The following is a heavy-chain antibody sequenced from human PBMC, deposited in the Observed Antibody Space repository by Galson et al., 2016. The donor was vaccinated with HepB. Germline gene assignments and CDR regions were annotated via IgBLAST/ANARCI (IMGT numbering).Heavy chain of an antibody. CDR1: GGSISSSYW. Sequence: ETLSLTCAVSGGSISSSYWWSWVRQPPGEGLEWIGEIYHSGSTNYNPSLKSRVTISVDKSKNQFSLKLSSVTAADTAVYYCAKWGGVGGAYHLDWGQGTLVTVSS. D-gene: IGHD3-10*01. J-gene: IGHJ4*02. CDR3: AKWGGVGGAYHLD. CDR2: IYHSGST. V-gene: IGHV4-4*02.